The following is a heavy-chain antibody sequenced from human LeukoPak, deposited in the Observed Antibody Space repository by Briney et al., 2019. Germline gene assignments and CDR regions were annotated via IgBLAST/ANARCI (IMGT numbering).Heavy chain of an antibody. CDR1: GYTLTELS. CDR3: ATAREAVRGVIILPFDY. V-gene: IGHV1-24*01. CDR2: FDPEDGET. Sequence: GASVKVSCKVSGYTLTELSMHWVRQAPGKGLEWMGGFDPEDGETIYAQKFQGRVTMTEDTSTDTAYMELSSLRSEDTAVYYCATAREAVRGVIILPFDYWGQGTLVTVSS. J-gene: IGHJ4*02. D-gene: IGHD3-10*01.